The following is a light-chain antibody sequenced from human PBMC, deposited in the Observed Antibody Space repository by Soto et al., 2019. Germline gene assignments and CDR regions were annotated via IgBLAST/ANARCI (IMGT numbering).Light chain of an antibody. J-gene: IGKJ5*01. V-gene: IGKV1-33*01. CDR1: HDIGNS. CDR2: DAY. Sequence: DIQMTQSPPSLSASVGDRVTITCQASHDIGNSLNWYQDKPGQAPKLVIYDAYNLETGVPSTFSGSGYGTEFTLTISSLQSEDFAVYYCQQYNNLITFGQGTRLEIK. CDR3: QQYNNLIT.